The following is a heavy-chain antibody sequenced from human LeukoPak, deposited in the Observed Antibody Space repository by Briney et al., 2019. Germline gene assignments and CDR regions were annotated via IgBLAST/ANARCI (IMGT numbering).Heavy chain of an antibody. D-gene: IGHD3-22*01. V-gene: IGHV3-11*01. Sequence: PGGSLRLSCAASGFTFSDYYMSWIRQAPGKGLEWVSYISSSGSTIYYADSVKGRFTISRDNAKNSLYLQMNSLRAEDTAVYYCAKDRTDSSGYYYFDYWGQGTLVTVSS. CDR2: ISSSGSTI. J-gene: IGHJ4*02. CDR3: AKDRTDSSGYYYFDY. CDR1: GFTFSDYY.